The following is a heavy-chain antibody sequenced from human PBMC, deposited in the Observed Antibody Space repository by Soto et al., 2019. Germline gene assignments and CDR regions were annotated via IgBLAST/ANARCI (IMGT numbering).Heavy chain of an antibody. V-gene: IGHV3-23*01. Sequence: EVQLLESGGGVVQPGGSLRLSCAASGFIFSNYDMSWVRLAPGKGLEWVAVISGSGGTTYYADSVKGRFTISRDNSKNTLYLQMNRLRAEDTAVYFCAIRPQDCSGGSCYRNYVDYWGQGPLVNVSS. D-gene: IGHD2-15*01. CDR3: AIRPQDCSGGSCYRNYVDY. J-gene: IGHJ4*02. CDR2: ISGSGGTT. CDR1: GFIFSNYD.